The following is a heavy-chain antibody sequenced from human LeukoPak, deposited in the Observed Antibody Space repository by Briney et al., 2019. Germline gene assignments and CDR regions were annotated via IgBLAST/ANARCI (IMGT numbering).Heavy chain of an antibody. Sequence: SETLSITCTVSGGSISGYYRSWIRQPPGKGLEWIGYIYYSGSTKYNPSLKSRVTISVDTSKNQFSLKLSSVTAADTAVYYCARQDGYSGYTGGFDSWGEGTLVTVSS. D-gene: IGHD5-12*01. CDR1: GGSISGYY. CDR2: IYYSGST. CDR3: ARQDGYSGYTGGFDS. J-gene: IGHJ4*02. V-gene: IGHV4-59*08.